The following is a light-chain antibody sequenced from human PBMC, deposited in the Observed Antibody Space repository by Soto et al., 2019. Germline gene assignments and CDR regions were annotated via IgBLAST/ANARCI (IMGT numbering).Light chain of an antibody. CDR2: AAS. J-gene: IGKJ1*01. Sequence: IPMTQSPSSLSASVGDRVTITCRASRTISNFLNWYQQKPRRAPKLLIYAASTLQTGVPSRFTGSGSGADFTLTISSLQLEDSATYYCQQGFSTPWTFGQGTRLEVK. CDR1: RTISNF. CDR3: QQGFSTPWT. V-gene: IGKV1-39*01.